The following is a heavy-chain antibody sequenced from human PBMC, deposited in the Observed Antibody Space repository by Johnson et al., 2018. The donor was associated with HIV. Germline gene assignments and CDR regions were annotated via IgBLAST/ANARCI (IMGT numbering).Heavy chain of an antibody. CDR2: FNTDGSTT. J-gene: IGHJ3*02. D-gene: IGHD6-13*01. V-gene: IGHV3-74*01. CDR1: GFTFSRYW. CDR3: ARLGIAAARGAFDI. Sequence: VQLVESGGGLVQPGGSLRLSCAASGFTFSRYWMHWVRQAPGKGLVWVSHFNTDGSTTSYADSVKGRFTISRDNAKNTLFLQMNSLRAEDTAVYYCARLGIAAARGAFDIWGQGTMVTVSS.